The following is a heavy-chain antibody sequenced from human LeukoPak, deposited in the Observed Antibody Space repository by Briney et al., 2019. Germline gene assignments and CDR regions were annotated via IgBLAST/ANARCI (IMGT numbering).Heavy chain of an antibody. D-gene: IGHD3-22*01. CDR3: AREDYYDTSGFYSYFDY. J-gene: IGHJ4*02. V-gene: IGHV4-61*02. Sequence: SETLSLTCTVSGDSISSGRYYWSWIRQPAGKGLEWIGRIYTSGSTNYNPSLKSRVTISVDTSENQFSLKLSSVTAADTAVYYCAREDYYDTSGFYSYFDYWGQGTLVSVSS. CDR1: GDSISSGRYY. CDR2: IYTSGST.